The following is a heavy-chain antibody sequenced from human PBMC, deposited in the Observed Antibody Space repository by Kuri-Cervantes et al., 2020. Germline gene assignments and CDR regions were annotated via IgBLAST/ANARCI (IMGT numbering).Heavy chain of an antibody. J-gene: IGHJ4*02. CDR2: IYSGGST. V-gene: IGHV3-66*01. CDR3: ARDSGVAGPNDY. Sequence: GGSLRLSCAASGFTVSSNYMSWVRQAPGKGLEWVSVIYSGGSTYYADSVKGRFTISRDNSKNSLYLQMNSLRAEDTAVYYCARDSGVAGPNDYWGQGTLVTVSS. D-gene: IGHD6-19*01. CDR1: GFTVSSNY.